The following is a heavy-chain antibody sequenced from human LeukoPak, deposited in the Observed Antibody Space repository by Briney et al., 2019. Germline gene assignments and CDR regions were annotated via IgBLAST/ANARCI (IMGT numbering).Heavy chain of an antibody. Sequence: GASVKVSCKASGYTFTSYDINWVRQATGQGLEWMGWMNSNSGNTGYAQKLQGRVTMTRNTSISTAYMELSSLRSEDTAVYYCARGMSSGWFDAFDIWGQGTMVTVSS. V-gene: IGHV1-8*01. CDR2: MNSNSGNT. CDR3: ARGMSSGWFDAFDI. J-gene: IGHJ3*02. D-gene: IGHD6-19*01. CDR1: GYTFTSYD.